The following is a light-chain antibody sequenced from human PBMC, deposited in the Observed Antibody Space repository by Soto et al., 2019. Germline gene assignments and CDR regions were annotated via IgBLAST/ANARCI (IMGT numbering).Light chain of an antibody. CDR1: QSVSSNY. Sequence: EIMLTQSPGTLSLSPGERATLSCRASQSVSSNYLAWYQQKPGQAPRLLIYGASSRATGIPDRFSGSGSATDLTLTISRLEPEDFAVYYCQQYGSSPRYTFGQGTKLEIK. CDR2: GAS. V-gene: IGKV3-20*01. J-gene: IGKJ2*01. CDR3: QQYGSSPRYT.